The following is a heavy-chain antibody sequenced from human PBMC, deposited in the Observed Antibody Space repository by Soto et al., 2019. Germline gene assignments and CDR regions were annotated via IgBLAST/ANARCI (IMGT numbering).Heavy chain of an antibody. V-gene: IGHV4-4*07. CDR2: IYTTGST. CDR3: AREGGYFDSSGSGVYHYHGVDV. Sequence: SETLSLTCTGSCGSISTYSWSWIRQPAGGGLQWIGRIYTTGSTNYNTSLKSRVTMSLDTSRNQFSLKLSSVTAADTDVYYCAREGGYFDSSGSGVYHYHGVDVWGQGTTVTVSS. D-gene: IGHD3-22*01. J-gene: IGHJ6*02. CDR1: CGSISTYS.